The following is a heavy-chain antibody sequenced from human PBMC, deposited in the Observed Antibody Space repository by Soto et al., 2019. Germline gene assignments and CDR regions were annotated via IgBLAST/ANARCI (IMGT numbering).Heavy chain of an antibody. D-gene: IGHD3-9*01. CDR1: GGAINDHY. CDR2: IYYNGNT. V-gene: IGHV4-59*11. J-gene: IGHJ4*02. Sequence: SETLSLTCTLSGGAINDHYWSFIRQPPVKGLEWIGYIYYNGNTNYNPSLESRVTISVDRSRNQFSLRLTSLTAADTAVYYCARVRTGYFDYWGRGALVTAPQ. CDR3: ARVRTGYFDY.